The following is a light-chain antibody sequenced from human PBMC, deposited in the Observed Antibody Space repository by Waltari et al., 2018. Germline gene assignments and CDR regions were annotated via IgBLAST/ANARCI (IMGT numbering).Light chain of an antibody. CDR3: QQLNSYPRP. V-gene: IGKV1-9*01. CDR1: QGISSY. CDR2: AAS. J-gene: IGKJ4*01. Sequence: DIQLTQSPSFLSASVGDRVTTTCRASQGISSYLAWYQQKPGKAPKLLIYAASTLQSGVPSRFSGSGSGTEFTLTISSLQPEDFATYYCQQLNSYPRPFGGGTKVEIK.